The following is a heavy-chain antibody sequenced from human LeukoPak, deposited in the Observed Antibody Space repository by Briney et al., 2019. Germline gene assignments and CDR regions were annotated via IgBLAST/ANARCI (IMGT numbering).Heavy chain of an antibody. Sequence: SETLSLTCTVSGGSISSYYWSWIRQPPGKGLEWIGYIYYSGSTNYNPSLKSRVTISVDTSKNQFSLKLSSVTAADTAVYYCARGKVVRGVLCWFDPWGQGTPATVSS. CDR1: GGSISSYY. CDR3: ARGKVVRGVLCWFDP. J-gene: IGHJ5*02. CDR2: IYYSGST. V-gene: IGHV4-59*01. D-gene: IGHD3-10*01.